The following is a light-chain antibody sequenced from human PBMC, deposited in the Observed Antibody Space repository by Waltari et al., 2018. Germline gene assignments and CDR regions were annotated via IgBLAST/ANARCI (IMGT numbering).Light chain of an antibody. J-gene: IGKJ2*01. V-gene: IGKV3-15*01. CDR2: GAS. Sequence: EIVMTQSPATLSVSPGERATLSCRASQSLNINLAWYQQKAGQAPRLLIYGASTRATGIPARFSGSGSGTEFTLTISSLQSEDFAVYYCQQYNSWPPYTFGQGTKLEIK. CDR1: QSLNIN. CDR3: QQYNSWPPYT.